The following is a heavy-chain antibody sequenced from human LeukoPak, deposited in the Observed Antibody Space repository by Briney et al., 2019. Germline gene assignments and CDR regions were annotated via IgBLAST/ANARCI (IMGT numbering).Heavy chain of an antibody. J-gene: IGHJ4*02. CDR3: ARDYSSGWYSVDY. CDR1: GYTFTSYG. CDR2: IRSDNGKT. Sequence: ASVKVSCKASGYTFTSYGISWVRQAPGQGLEWMGWIRSDNGKTNYAQKLQGRVTLTTDTTTSTAYMELRSLRSDDTAIYYCARDYSSGWYSVDYWGQGTLITVSS. V-gene: IGHV1-18*01. D-gene: IGHD6-19*01.